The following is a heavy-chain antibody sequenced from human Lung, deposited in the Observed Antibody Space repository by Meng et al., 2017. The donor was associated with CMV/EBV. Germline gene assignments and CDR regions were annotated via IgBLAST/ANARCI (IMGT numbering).Heavy chain of an antibody. V-gene: IGHV3-53*01. CDR3: ARVAYDFWSGFTYYFEY. CDR2: IYSGGST. D-gene: IGHD3-3*01. J-gene: IGHJ4*02. CDR1: GFTVSSNY. Sequence: GESLKISCAASGFTVSSNYMSWVRQAPGKGLEWVSVIYSGGSTYYADSVKGRFTISRDNSKNTLYLQMNSLRAEDTAVYYCARVAYDFWSGFTYYFEYWGQGTXVTVSS.